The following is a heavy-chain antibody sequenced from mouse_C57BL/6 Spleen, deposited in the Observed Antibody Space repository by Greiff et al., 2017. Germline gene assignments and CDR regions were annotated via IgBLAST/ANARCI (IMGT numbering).Heavy chain of an antibody. D-gene: IGHD3-3*01. Sequence: EVKLVESGGGLVKPGGSLKLSCAASGFTFSDYGMHWVRQAPVKRLEWVAYISSGGSTNYYADTVKGRFTISRDNAKNTLFLQMTSLRSEDTAMYYCARMGCDTARFAYWGQGTLVTVSA. CDR2: ISSGGSTN. CDR3: ARMGCDTARFAY. J-gene: IGHJ3*01. CDR1: GFTFSDYG. V-gene: IGHV5-17*01.